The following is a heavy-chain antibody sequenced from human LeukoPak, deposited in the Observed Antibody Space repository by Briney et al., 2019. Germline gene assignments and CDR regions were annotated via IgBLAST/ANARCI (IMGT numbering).Heavy chain of an antibody. V-gene: IGHV1-58*02. CDR2: IVVGSGNT. CDR1: GFTFTSSA. CDR3: AAGIKGGMGSDY. D-gene: IGHD1-26*01. J-gene: IGHJ4*02. Sequence: ASVKVSCTASGFTFTSSAMQWVRQARGQRLEWIGWIVVGSGNTNYAQKFQERVTITRDMSTSTAYMELSSLRSEDTAVYYCAAGIKGGMGSDYWGQGTLVTVSS.